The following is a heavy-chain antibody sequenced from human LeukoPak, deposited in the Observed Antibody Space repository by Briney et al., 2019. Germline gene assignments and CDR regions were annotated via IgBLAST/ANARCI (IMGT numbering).Heavy chain of an antibody. J-gene: IGHJ6*02. V-gene: IGHV4-34*01. CDR1: GGSFSGYY. Sequence: SETLSLTCAVYGGSFSGYYWSWIRQPPGKGLEWIGEINHSGSINYNPSLKSRVTISVDTSKNQFSLKLSSVTAADTAVYYCARYGRYYGSGSYYNPKRDYYYYYGMDVWGQGTTVTVSS. D-gene: IGHD3-10*01. CDR3: ARYGRYYGSGSYYNPKRDYYYYYGMDV. CDR2: INHSGSI.